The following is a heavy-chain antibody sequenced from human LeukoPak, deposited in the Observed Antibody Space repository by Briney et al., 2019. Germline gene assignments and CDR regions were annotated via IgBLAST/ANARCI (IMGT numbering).Heavy chain of an antibody. CDR2: IYTSGTT. D-gene: IGHD3-22*01. CDR3: ASTTYDYDTSGHYFLDY. Sequence: SETLSLTCTVSGGSINSYYWSWIRQPAGKGLEWIGRIYTSGTTNYNPSLKSRVTMSVAMSKNHFSLQLRSVTAADTAVYYCASTTYDYDTSGHYFLDYWGQGSLVTVSS. V-gene: IGHV4-4*07. CDR1: GGSINSYY. J-gene: IGHJ4*02.